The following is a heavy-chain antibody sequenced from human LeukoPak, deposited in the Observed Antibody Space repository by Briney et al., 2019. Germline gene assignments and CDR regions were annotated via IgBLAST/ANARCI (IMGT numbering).Heavy chain of an antibody. CDR1: GGTFSGYA. V-gene: IGHV1-69*05. CDR3: ARASLPYYYDSSGYPIAFDI. J-gene: IGHJ3*02. Sequence: GASVKVSCKASGGTFSGYAISWVRQAPGQGLEWMGGIIAIFGTANYAQKFQGRVTITTDESTSTAYMELSSLRSEDTAVYYCARASLPYYYDSSGYPIAFDIWGQGTMVTASS. CDR2: IIAIFGTA. D-gene: IGHD3-22*01.